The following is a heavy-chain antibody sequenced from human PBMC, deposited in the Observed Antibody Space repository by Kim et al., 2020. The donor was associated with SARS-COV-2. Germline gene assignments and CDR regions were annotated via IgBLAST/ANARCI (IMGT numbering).Heavy chain of an antibody. D-gene: IGHD3-9*01. V-gene: IGHV3-7*03. CDR2: IKQDGSEK. CDR3: ARDPRYYDILTRAYYYYGMYV. Sequence: GGSLRLSCAASGFTFSSYWMSWVRQAPGKGLEWVANIKQDGSEKYYVDSVKGRFTISRDNAKNSLYLQMNSLRAEDTAVYYCARDPRYYDILTRAYYYYGMYVWGQGTTVTVSS. J-gene: IGHJ6*02. CDR1: GFTFSSYW.